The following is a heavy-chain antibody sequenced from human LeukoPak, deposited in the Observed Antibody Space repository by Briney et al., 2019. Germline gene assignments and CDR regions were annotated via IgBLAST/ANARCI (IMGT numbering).Heavy chain of an antibody. V-gene: IGHV3-21*01. CDR2: ISSGSSYI. D-gene: IGHD2-15*01. CDR1: GFTFSNCN. Sequence: GGSLRLSCAASGFTFSNCNMNWVRQSPGKGLEWVSSISSGSSYIYYADSVKGRFTISRDNAKNSLYLQMNSLRDEDTAVYHCARGPSLGYCSGGSCYPPDCWGQGTLVTVSS. J-gene: IGHJ4*02. CDR3: ARGPSLGYCSGGSCYPPDC.